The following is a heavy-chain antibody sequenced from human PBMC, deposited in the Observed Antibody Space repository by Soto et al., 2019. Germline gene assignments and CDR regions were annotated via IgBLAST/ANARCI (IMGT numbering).Heavy chain of an antibody. CDR3: ARIPYSSASFDY. CDR1: GFSVSSTY. J-gene: IGHJ4*02. D-gene: IGHD6-19*01. Sequence: SETLSLTCTFSGFSVSSTYWGWVMHSPGKGLEWIGYVYNSGSTIYSPSLRSRITISVDPSKNQFSLRLRSVTAADTAVYYCARIPYSSASFDYWGQGNLVTVSS. CDR2: VYNSGST. V-gene: IGHV4-59*02.